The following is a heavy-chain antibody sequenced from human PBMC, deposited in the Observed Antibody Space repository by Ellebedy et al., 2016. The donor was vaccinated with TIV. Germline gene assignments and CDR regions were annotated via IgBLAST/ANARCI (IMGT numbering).Heavy chain of an antibody. V-gene: IGHV3-23*01. Sequence: PGGSLRLSCAASGFTFSSYSISWVRQAPGKGVEWVSAISGSGGNTYYADSVKGRFTISRDNSKNTLYLQMNSQRADDTAVHYCAKGRRMVYSTGGLDYWGQGTLVTVSS. CDR3: AKGRRMVYSTGGLDY. D-gene: IGHD2-8*01. J-gene: IGHJ4*02. CDR1: GFTFSSYS. CDR2: ISGSGGNT.